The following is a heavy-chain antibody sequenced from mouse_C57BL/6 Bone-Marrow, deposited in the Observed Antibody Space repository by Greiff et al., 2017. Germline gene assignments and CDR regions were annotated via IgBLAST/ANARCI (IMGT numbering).Heavy chain of an antibody. CDR1: GFNIKDDY. CDR2: IDPENGDT. V-gene: IGHV14-4*01. J-gene: IGHJ1*03. Sequence: EVQLVESGAELVRPGASVKLSCTASGFNIKDDYMHWVKQRPEQGLEWIGWIDPENGDTEYASKFQGKATITADTSSNTAYLQLSSLTSEDTAVYYCTSSLDWYFDVWGTGTAVTV. D-gene: IGHD1-1*01. CDR3: TSSLDWYFDV.